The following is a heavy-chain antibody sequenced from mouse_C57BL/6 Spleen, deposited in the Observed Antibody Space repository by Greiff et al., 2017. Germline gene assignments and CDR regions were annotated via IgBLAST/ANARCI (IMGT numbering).Heavy chain of an antibody. J-gene: IGHJ4*01. CDR2: IYPSDSET. V-gene: IGHV1-52*01. CDR3: ARGRLRGDAMDY. Sequence: QVQLQQPGAELVRPGSSVKLSCKASGYTFTSYWMHWVKQRPIQGLEWIGNIYPSDSETHYNQKFKDKATLTVDKSSSTAYMQLSSLTSEDSAVYYCARGRLRGDAMDYWGQGTSVTVSS. CDR1: GYTFTSYW.